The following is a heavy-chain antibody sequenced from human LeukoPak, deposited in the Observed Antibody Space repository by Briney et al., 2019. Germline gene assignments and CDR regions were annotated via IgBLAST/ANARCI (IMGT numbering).Heavy chain of an antibody. D-gene: IGHD3-9*01. CDR2: IYYSGST. V-gene: IGHV4-59*01. CDR3: ARSRYVDWLYIFDY. Sequence: SETLSLTCTVSGGSISSYYWSWIRQPPGKGLEWIGYIYYSGSTNYNPSLKSRVTISVDTSKNQFSLKLSSVTAADTAVYYCARSRYVDWLYIFDYGGQGTLVTVSS. J-gene: IGHJ4*02. CDR1: GGSISSYY.